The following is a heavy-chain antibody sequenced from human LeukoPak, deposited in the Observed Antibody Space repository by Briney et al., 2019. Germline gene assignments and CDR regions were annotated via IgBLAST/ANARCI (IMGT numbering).Heavy chain of an antibody. CDR1: GGSFSDYY. CDR3: ARYSGESNWFDP. D-gene: IGHD3-10*01. J-gene: IGHJ5*02. Sequence: KPSETLSLTCAVYGGSFSDYYWSWIRQPPDKGLEWIGGINHNGSTNYNPSLKSRVTMSVDTSKNQFSLKLISVTAADTAVYYCARYSGESNWFDPWGQGTLVIVSS. V-gene: IGHV4-34*01. CDR2: INHNGST.